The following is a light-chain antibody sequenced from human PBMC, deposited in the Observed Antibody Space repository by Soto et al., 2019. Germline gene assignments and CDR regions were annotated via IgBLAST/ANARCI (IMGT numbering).Light chain of an antibody. CDR1: QNLLHSSGDTY. CDR3: MQALQTPWT. J-gene: IGKJ1*01. V-gene: IGKV2-28*01. Sequence: DLVMTQSPLSLPVTPGEPASISCRSSQNLLHSSGDTYLDWYLQKPGQSPQLLIYLGSNRASGVPDRFSGSGSGTDFTLKISRVEAEDVGVYYCMQALQTPWTFGQGTKVEIK. CDR2: LGS.